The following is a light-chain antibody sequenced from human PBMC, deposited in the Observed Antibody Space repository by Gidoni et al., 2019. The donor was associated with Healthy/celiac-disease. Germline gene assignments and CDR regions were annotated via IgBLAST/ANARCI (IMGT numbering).Light chain of an antibody. J-gene: IGKJ4*01. CDR2: KAS. CDR1: QSISSW. CDR3: QQYNSYLLT. Sequence: DIQMTQSPSTLSASVADRVTITCRASQSISSWLAWYQQKPGKAPKLLIYKASSLESGVPSRFSGSGSGTEFTLTISSLQPDDFATYYCQQYNSYLLTFXGXTKVEIK. V-gene: IGKV1-5*03.